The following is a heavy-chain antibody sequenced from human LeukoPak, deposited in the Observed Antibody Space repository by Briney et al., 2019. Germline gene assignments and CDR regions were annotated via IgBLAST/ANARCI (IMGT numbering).Heavy chain of an antibody. CDR3: GSQIEAVAGPCDY. V-gene: IGHV3-33*01. J-gene: IGHJ4*02. Sequence: PGRSLRLSCAASGFTFGSYGMHWVRHAPGKGLEWVAVIWYDGSNKYYADSVKGRFTISRDNSKNTLYLQMNSLRAEDTAVYYWGSQIEAVAGPCDYWGEGTLVTVSS. CDR1: GFTFGSYG. CDR2: IWYDGSNK. D-gene: IGHD6-19*01.